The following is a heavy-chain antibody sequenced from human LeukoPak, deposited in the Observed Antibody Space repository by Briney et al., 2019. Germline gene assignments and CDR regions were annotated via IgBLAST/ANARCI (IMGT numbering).Heavy chain of an antibody. V-gene: IGHV3-15*01. D-gene: IGHD4-17*01. CDR3: TTRQAPYYGDYDVDY. J-gene: IGHJ4*02. Sequence: GGSLRLSCAASGFTFSNAWMSWVRQAPGKGLEWVGRIKSKTDGGTTDYAAPVKGRFTISRDDSKNTLYLQMNSLKTEDTAVYYCTTRQAPYYGDYDVDYRGQGTLVTVSS. CDR2: IKSKTDGGTT. CDR1: GFTFSNAW.